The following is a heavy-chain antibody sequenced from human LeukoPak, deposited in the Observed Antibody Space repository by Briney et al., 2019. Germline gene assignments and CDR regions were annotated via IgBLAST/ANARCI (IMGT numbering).Heavy chain of an antibody. Sequence: GGSLRLSCAASGFTFSSYWMHWARQAPGKGLVWVSRINSDGSSTSYADSVKGRFTISRDNAKNTLYLQMNSLRAEDTAVYYCARAQYIYYMDVWGKGTTVTISS. J-gene: IGHJ6*03. CDR2: INSDGSST. CDR3: ARAQYIYYMDV. D-gene: IGHD5-18*01. CDR1: GFTFSSYW. V-gene: IGHV3-74*01.